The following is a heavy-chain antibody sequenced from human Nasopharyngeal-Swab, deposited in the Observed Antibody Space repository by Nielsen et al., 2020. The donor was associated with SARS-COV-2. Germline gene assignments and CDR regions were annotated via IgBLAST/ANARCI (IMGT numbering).Heavy chain of an antibody. CDR2: IYHRGST. CDR1: GGSISSGGYY. J-gene: IGHJ4*02. D-gene: IGHD2-2*02. CDR3: AAYCSSTSCYMAIDY. Sequence: SETLSLTCTVSGGSISSGGYYWSWIRQHPGKGLEWIGYIYHRGSTYYNPSLKSRVTISVDKSKNQFSLKLSSVTAADTAVYYCAAYCSSTSCYMAIDYWGQGTLVTVSS. V-gene: IGHV4-31*09.